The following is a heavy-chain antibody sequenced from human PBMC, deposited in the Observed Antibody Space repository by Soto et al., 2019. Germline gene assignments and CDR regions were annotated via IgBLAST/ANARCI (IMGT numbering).Heavy chain of an antibody. V-gene: IGHV3-21*01. CDR1: GFTFSSYS. D-gene: IGHD1-26*01. CDR3: ARDVPTDPGSAY. CDR2: ISSSSSYI. J-gene: IGHJ4*02. Sequence: EVQLVESGGGLVKPGGSLRLSCAASGFTFSSYSMNWVRQAPGKGLEWVSSISSSSSYIYYADSVKGRFTISRDSAKNSLYLQMNSLRAEDTAVYYCARDVPTDPGSAYWGQGTLVTVSS.